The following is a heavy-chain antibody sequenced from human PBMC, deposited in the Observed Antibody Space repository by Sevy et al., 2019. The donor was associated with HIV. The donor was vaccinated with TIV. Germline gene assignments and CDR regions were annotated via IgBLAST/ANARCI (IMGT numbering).Heavy chain of an antibody. CDR2: ISNSGTSM. V-gene: IGHV3-48*03. CDR3: ARDLPPSATTVAHFDC. D-gene: IGHD4-17*01. Sequence: GGSLRLSCVASGFTFSSYEMNWVRPAPGKGLEWVSYISNSGTSMYYSHSVKGRFTISRDNARNSLYLQMNSLRAEDTAVYYCARDLPPSATTVAHFDCWGQGTLVTVSS. J-gene: IGHJ4*02. CDR1: GFTFSSYE.